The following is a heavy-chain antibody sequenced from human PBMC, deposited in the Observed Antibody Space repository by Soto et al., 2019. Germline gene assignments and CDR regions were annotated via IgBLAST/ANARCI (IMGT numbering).Heavy chain of an antibody. J-gene: IGHJ3*01. CDR3: AHAYGGASWPNDAFDV. Sequence: SGPTLVNPTQTLTLTCTFSGFSLSADGVGVGWIRQPPGKALEWLALIYWDDDQRYSPSLKTRLTITKDTSKNQVVLTMTNMDPVDTATYYCAHAYGGASWPNDAFDVWGQGTVVTVSS. D-gene: IGHD2-2*01. CDR2: IYWDDDQ. CDR1: GFSLSADGVG. V-gene: IGHV2-5*02.